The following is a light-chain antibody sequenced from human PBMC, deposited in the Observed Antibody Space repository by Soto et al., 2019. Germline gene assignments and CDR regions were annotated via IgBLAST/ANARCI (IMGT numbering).Light chain of an antibody. Sequence: QSVLTQPPSVSGAPGQRVTISCTGSSSNIGAGYDVHWYQQLPGTAPKLLIYGNSNRPSGVPDRFSGSKSGTSASLAITGRQAVDEADYYCQSYDSSLSGFYVFGTGTKLTVL. J-gene: IGLJ1*01. V-gene: IGLV1-40*01. CDR1: SSNIGAGYD. CDR2: GNS. CDR3: QSYDSSLSGFYV.